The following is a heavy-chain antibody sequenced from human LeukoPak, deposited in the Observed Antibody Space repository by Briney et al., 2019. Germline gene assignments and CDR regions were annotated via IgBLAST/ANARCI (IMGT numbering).Heavy chain of an antibody. Sequence: GGSLRLSCAASGFTFSNYGMHCVRQAPGKGLEWVSFISTSSTTIYYADSVKGRFTISRDNAKNSLYLQMNSLKVEDTAIYYCARDNWIDCWGQGTLVTVSS. J-gene: IGHJ5*01. CDR1: GFTFSNYG. CDR2: ISTSSTTI. V-gene: IGHV3-48*04. CDR3: ARDNWIDC.